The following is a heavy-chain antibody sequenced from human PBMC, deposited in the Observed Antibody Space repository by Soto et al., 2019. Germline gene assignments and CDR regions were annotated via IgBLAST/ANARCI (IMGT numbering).Heavy chain of an antibody. Sequence: EVQLVESGGGLVQPGGSLRLSCAASGFTFSSYWMHWVRQAPGKGLVWVSRINSDGSSTVYVDSVKGRFTISRDNAKNTLYLQMNSLRAEDTAVYYCARSITGYSYADSWGQGTLVTVYS. V-gene: IGHV3-74*01. CDR1: GFTFSSYW. CDR2: INSDGSST. D-gene: IGHD5-18*01. CDR3: ARSITGYSYADS. J-gene: IGHJ4*02.